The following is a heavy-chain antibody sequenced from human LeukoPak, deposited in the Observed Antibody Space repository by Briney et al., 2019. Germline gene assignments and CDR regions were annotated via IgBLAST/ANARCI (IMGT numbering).Heavy chain of an antibody. J-gene: IGHJ5*02. V-gene: IGHV4-4*07. Sequence: PSETLSLTCSVSGESMTPYYWTWIRQSAGKRLEWIGRVFHTGQHNYNPSLKSRLSMSLDASRNLVSLTLTSVTAADTAIYYCARVSGYCSGGRCYGGQWFDPWGQGTLVIVSS. D-gene: IGHD2-15*01. CDR2: VFHTGQH. CDR1: GESMTPYY. CDR3: ARVSGYCSGGRCYGGQWFDP.